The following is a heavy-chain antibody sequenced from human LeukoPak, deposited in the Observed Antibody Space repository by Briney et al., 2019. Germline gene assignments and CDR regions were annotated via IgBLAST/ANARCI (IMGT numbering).Heavy chain of an antibody. Sequence: GGSLRLSCEASGFTFSDYYMSWIRQAPGKGLEWVSYISTSGSSIYYADSGKGRFTISRDNAKNSLYLQMNSLRADDTAVYYCGRRRIGSWYNWFDSWGQGTLVTVSS. CDR2: ISTSGSSI. D-gene: IGHD6-13*01. CDR1: GFTFSDYY. CDR3: GRRRIGSWYNWFDS. J-gene: IGHJ5*01. V-gene: IGHV3-11*04.